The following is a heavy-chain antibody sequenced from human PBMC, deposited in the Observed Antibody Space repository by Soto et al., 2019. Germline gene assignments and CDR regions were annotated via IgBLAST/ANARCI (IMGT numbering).Heavy chain of an antibody. Sequence: QVQLVQSGAEVKKPGSSVKVSCKASGGTFSSYTISWVRQAPGQGLEWMGRIIPILGIANYAQKFKGRVTITADKSTSTAYMELSSLRSEDTAVYYCARDCGAVGDYGDLTGADYWGQGTLVTVSS. CDR1: GGTFSSYT. CDR2: IIPILGIA. CDR3: ARDCGAVGDYGDLTGADY. D-gene: IGHD4-17*01. V-gene: IGHV1-69*08. J-gene: IGHJ4*02.